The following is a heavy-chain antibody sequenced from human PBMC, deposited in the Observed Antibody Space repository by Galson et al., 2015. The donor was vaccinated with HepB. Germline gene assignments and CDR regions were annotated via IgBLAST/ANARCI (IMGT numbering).Heavy chain of an antibody. D-gene: IGHD4-23*01. CDR2: ITSKTEGGTT. CDR3: TTDTVVERC. V-gene: IGHV3-15*01. CDR1: GFTFSNTR. Sequence: SLRLSCAASGFTFSNTRMSWVRQAPGKGLEWVGLITSKTEGGTTDYAAPVKGRFTISRDDSKNTLGLQMNSLKTEDTGVYYCTTDTVVERCWGQGTLVTVSS. J-gene: IGHJ4*02.